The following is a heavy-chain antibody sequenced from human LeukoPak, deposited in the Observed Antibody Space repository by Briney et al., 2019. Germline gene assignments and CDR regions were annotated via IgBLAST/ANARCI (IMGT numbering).Heavy chain of an antibody. CDR2: KNRETDSGTI. J-gene: IGHJ1*01. Sequence: GGSLRLSCAACGFTLHNAWMRCVRQAPGRGLEWLGRKNRETDSGTIDYAAPVKGRFTISRDDSRNTLYLQMDSLKIEDTAVYYCTTDRYYDNSELQFQHWGQGTLVTVSS. CDR3: TTDRYYDNSELQFQH. V-gene: IGHV3-15*01. CDR1: GFTLHNAW. D-gene: IGHD3-22*01.